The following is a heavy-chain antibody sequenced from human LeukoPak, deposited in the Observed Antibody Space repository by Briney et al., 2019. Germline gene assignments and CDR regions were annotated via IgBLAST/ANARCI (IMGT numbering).Heavy chain of an antibody. CDR1: GYSFTTYW. J-gene: IGHJ4*02. D-gene: IGHD2-2*01. CDR3: ARRQGCSSTSCPPDY. Sequence: GESLQISSRGSGYSFTTYWIGWVRQMPGKGRDWMGIIYPGDSDTRYTPSFQGQVTLSADKSINTAYLQWSSLKASDTAMYYCARRQGCSSTSCPPDYWGQGTLVTVST. CDR2: IYPGDSDT. V-gene: IGHV5-51*01.